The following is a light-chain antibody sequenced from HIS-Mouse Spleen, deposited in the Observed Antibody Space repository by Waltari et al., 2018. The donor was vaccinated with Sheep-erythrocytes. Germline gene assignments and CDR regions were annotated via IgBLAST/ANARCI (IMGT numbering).Light chain of an antibody. V-gene: IGLV2-23*01. CDR1: SSDVGSYNL. CDR3: CSYAGSSTPWV. J-gene: IGLJ3*02. Sequence: PGQSTTISCTGTSSDVGSYNLVSWYQQHPGKAPKLMIYEGSKRPSGVSNRFSGSKSGNTASLTISGLQAEDEADYYCCSYAGSSTPWVFGGGTKLTVL. CDR2: EGS.